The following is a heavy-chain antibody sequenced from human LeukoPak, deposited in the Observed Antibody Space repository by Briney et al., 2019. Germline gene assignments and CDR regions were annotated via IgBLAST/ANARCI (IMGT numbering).Heavy chain of an antibody. V-gene: IGHV3-23*01. CDR1: GFTFSSYA. J-gene: IGHJ4*02. CDR2: ISGSGGST. D-gene: IGHD2-2*01. Sequence: PGGSLRLSCAASGFTFSSYAMSWVRQAPGKGLEWVSAISGSGGSTYYADSVKGRFTISRDNSKNTLYLQMNSLRAEDTAVYYCARFGLRRGYCSSTSCSFDYWGQGTLVTVSS. CDR3: ARFGLRRGYCSSTSCSFDY.